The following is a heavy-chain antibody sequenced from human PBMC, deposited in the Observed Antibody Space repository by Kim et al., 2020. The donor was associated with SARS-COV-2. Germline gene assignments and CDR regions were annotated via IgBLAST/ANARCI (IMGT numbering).Heavy chain of an antibody. D-gene: IGHD3-9*01. V-gene: IGHV6-1*01. J-gene: IGHJ4*02. Sequence: WKNDYAVSVKSRIIISPDPSKNQFSLQLNSVIPEDTAVYYCARKTGSFDYWGQGTQVTVSS. CDR2: WKN. CDR3: ARKTGSFDY.